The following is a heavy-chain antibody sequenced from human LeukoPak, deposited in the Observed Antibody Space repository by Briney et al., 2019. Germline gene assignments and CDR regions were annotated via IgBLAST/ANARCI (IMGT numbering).Heavy chain of an antibody. V-gene: IGHV1-2*02. Sequence: ASVKVSCKASGYTFTGYYMHWVRRAPGQGLEWMGWINPNSGGTNYAQKFQGRVTMTRDTSISTAYMELSRLRSDDTAVYYCARVSGSYSPPDYWGQGTLVTVS. D-gene: IGHD1-26*01. CDR3: ARVSGSYSPPDY. CDR2: INPNSGGT. CDR1: GYTFTGYY. J-gene: IGHJ4*02.